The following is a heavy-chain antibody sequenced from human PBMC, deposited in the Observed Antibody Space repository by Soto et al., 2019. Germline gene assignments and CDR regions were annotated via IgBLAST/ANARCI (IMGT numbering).Heavy chain of an antibody. CDR1: GGTFSSYS. CDR3: ARGVTSGSVPPFDC. J-gene: IGHJ4*02. D-gene: IGHD1-26*01. CDR2: FSLIFGTP. Sequence: QVQLVQSGAEVKKPGSSVKVSCKASGGTFSSYSFSWVRQAPGQGLEWVGGFSLIFGTPNYAQKFLVRLTITADELTSTVYMDLSSLKSEDTAVYYCARGVTSGSVPPFDCWGQGNLVTVSP. V-gene: IGHV1-69*12.